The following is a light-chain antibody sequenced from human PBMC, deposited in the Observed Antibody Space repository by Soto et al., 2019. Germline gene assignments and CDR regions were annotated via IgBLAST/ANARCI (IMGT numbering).Light chain of an antibody. CDR2: DAS. Sequence: EIVLTQAAATLSFSPGERATLSCRASQWVSSYLAWYQQKPGQAPRLLIYDASNRATGIPARFSGSGSGTDFTLTISSVEPEVFLVYYCPQRSNWTPYIFGKGTKLEIK. CDR1: QWVSSY. CDR3: PQRSNWTPYI. J-gene: IGKJ2*01. V-gene: IGKV3-11*01.